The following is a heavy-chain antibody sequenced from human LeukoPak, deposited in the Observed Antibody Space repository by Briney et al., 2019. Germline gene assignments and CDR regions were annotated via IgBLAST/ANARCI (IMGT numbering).Heavy chain of an antibody. J-gene: IGHJ4*02. D-gene: IGHD1-1*01. CDR1: GFSFRDYW. CDR2: ITPDRSGK. Sequence: GGSLRLSCAASGFSFRDYWMSWVRQAPGKGLEWVSDITPDRSGKTYVDAVKRRFTISRDNAKQSLYVQMDPLTAEDTAVYYCVASWIRQQRDSWGQGTLVTVSS. V-gene: IGHV3-7*01. CDR3: VASWIRQQRDS.